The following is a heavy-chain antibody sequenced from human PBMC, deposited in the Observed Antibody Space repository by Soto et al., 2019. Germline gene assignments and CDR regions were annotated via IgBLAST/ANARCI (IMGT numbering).Heavy chain of an antibody. CDR3: AIHDFWSGYYRNYYYYMDV. Sequence: SETLSLTCTVSGGSISSSSYYWGWIRQPPGKGLEWIGSIYYSGNTYYNPSLKSRVNISVDTSKNQFSLKLSSVTAADTAVYYCAIHDFWSGYYRNYYYYMDVWGKGTTVTVSS. V-gene: IGHV4-39*01. CDR2: IYYSGNT. D-gene: IGHD3-3*01. CDR1: GGSISSSSYY. J-gene: IGHJ6*03.